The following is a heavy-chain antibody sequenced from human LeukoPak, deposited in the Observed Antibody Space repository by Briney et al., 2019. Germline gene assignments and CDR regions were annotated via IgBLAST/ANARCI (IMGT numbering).Heavy chain of an antibody. CDR1: GFTFSSFA. CDR2: ISYDGSNK. CDR3: AKNPSYSSSYQYYFDY. Sequence: GGSLRLSCAVSGFTFSSFAVHWVGQAPGKGLEWLAVISYDGSNKYYADSVKGRFTISRDNSKNTLYLQMNSLRAEDTAVYYCAKNPSYSSSYQYYFDYWGQGTLVTVSS. D-gene: IGHD6-6*01. V-gene: IGHV3-30-3*02. J-gene: IGHJ4*02.